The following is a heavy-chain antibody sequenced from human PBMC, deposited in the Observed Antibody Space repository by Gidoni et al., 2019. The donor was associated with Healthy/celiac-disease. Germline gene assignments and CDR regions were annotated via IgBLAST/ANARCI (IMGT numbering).Heavy chain of an antibody. CDR1: GGSFSGYY. CDR2: INTSGST. J-gene: IGHJ4*02. CDR3: ARGLGVGATKGDY. V-gene: IGHV4-34*01. D-gene: IGHD1-26*01. Sequence: QVQLQQWGAGLLKPSETLSLTCAVYGGSFSGYYWSWIRQPPGKGLAWIWEINTSGSTNYNPSLKSRVTISVETSKNQFSLKLSSVTAADTAVYYCARGLGVGATKGDYWGQGTLVTVSS.